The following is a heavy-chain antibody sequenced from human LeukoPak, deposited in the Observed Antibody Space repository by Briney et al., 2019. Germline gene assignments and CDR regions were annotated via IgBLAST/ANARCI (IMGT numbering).Heavy chain of an antibody. D-gene: IGHD6-19*01. CDR2: ISSSSSYI. CDR3: ARDWTVAGLPFDY. Sequence: GGSLRLSXAASGFTFSSYSMNWVRQAPGKGLEWVSSISSSSSYIYYADSVKGRFTISRDNAKNSLYLQMNSLRAEDTAVYYCARDWTVAGLPFDYWGQRTLVTVSS. V-gene: IGHV3-21*01. J-gene: IGHJ4*02. CDR1: GFTFSSYS.